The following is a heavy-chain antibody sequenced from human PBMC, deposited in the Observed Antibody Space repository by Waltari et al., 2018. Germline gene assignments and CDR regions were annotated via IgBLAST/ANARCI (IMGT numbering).Heavy chain of an antibody. CDR3: ARDYCDRTNCHGMDV. J-gene: IGHJ6*02. Sequence: QVQLVESGGGVVQPGRSLGLPCDASEFTFSSYAMHWVRQAPGKGLEWVAVISYNGRNIYYVDSVKGRFTISRDNSKKTLYMQMNSLRAEDTAVYYCARDYCDRTNCHGMDVWGQGTTVTVSS. CDR2: ISYNGRNI. CDR1: EFTFSSYA. V-gene: IGHV3-30*04. D-gene: IGHD3-22*01.